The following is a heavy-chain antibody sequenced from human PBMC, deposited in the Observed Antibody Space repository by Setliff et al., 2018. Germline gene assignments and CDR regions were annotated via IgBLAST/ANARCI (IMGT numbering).Heavy chain of an antibody. V-gene: IGHV1-46*01. J-gene: IGHJ4*02. Sequence: ASVKVSCKASGYSFTSYYIHWVRQAPGQGLEWMGIIIPGGGSASVVDNFQDRVTMTRDTSTSTVYSDLSSLRSEDTAVYYCARGGKAADARKGLFENWGQGTLVTVSS. CDR2: IIPGGGSA. CDR1: GYSFTSYY. CDR3: ARGGKAADARKGLFEN. D-gene: IGHD6-13*01.